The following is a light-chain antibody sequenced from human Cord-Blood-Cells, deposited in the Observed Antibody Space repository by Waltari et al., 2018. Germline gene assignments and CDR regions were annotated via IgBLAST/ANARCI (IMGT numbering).Light chain of an antibody. Sequence: EIVMTQSPATLSVSAGERAPLSCRASQSVSSNLAWYQQKPGQAPRLLIYCASTSATGIPARFSGSGSGTAFTLTISSLQSEYFAVYFCQQYNNWPPTFGQGTKVEIK. CDR2: CAS. J-gene: IGKJ1*01. CDR1: QSVSSN. V-gene: IGKV3-15*01. CDR3: QQYNNWPPT.